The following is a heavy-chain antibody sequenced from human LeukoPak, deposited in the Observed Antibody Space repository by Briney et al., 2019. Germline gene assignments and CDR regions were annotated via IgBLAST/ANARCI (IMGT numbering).Heavy chain of an antibody. V-gene: IGHV3-23*01. D-gene: IGHD2-8*01. Sequence: GGSLRLSCAASGFTFSSYAMSWVRQAPGKGLEWVSAISGSGGSTYYADSVKGRFTISRDNSKNTLYLQMNSLRAEDTAVYYCASTNVLMVYAIGWFDPWGQGTLVTVSS. J-gene: IGHJ5*02. CDR1: GFTFSSYA. CDR3: ASTNVLMVYAIGWFDP. CDR2: ISGSGGST.